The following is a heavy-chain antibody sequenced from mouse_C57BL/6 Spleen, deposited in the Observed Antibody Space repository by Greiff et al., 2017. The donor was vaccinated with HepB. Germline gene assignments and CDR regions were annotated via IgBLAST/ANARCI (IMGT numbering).Heavy chain of an antibody. Sequence: QVQLQQSGPELVKPGASVKISCKASGYAFSSSWMNWVKQRPGKGLEWIGRIYPGDGDTNYNGKFKGKATLTADKSSSTAYMQLSSLTSEDSAVYVCAREGHWDGGYFDVWGTGTTVTVSS. CDR1: GYAFSSSW. V-gene: IGHV1-82*01. D-gene: IGHD4-1*01. CDR3: AREGHWDGGYFDV. J-gene: IGHJ1*03. CDR2: IYPGDGDT.